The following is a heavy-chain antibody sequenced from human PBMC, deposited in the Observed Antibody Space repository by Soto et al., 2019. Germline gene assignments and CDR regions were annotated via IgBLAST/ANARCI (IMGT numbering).Heavy chain of an antibody. Sequence: DVQLLESGGGLVQPGGSLTLSCAASRFIFSDYAMNWVRQAPGKGLEWVSSIGGGNTDRYYADSVKGRFIISRDNSKNTMYLQMNSLRDDDTAVYYWAKDAVSYNGKWDWFDSWGQGTLVTVSS. CDR3: AKDAVSYNGKWDWFDS. V-gene: IGHV3-23*01. D-gene: IGHD1-26*01. CDR1: RFIFSDYA. J-gene: IGHJ5*01. CDR2: IGGGNTDR.